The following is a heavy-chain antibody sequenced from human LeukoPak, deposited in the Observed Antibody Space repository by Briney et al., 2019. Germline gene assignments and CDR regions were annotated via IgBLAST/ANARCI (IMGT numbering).Heavy chain of an antibody. J-gene: IGHJ4*02. CDR1: GFTFSTYS. CDR2: ISYSSSAI. Sequence: GGSLRLSCAASGFTFSTYSMNWVRQAPGKGLEWVSYISYSSSAIYYADSVKGRFTISRDNAKNSLYLRMNSLRDEDTAVYYCARDSYGSSGYYYVSDYWGQGALVTVSS. CDR3: ARDSYGSSGYYYVSDY. V-gene: IGHV3-48*02. D-gene: IGHD3-22*01.